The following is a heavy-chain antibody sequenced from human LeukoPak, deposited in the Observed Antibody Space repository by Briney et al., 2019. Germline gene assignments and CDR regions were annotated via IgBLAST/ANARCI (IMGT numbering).Heavy chain of an antibody. D-gene: IGHD3-22*01. CDR2: IDHSGST. V-gene: IGHV4-38-2*02. CDR3: TRQSNYYDSSGYYYGGYDY. J-gene: IGHJ4*02. Sequence: PSETLSLTCTVSGYSISSGYYWGWIRQPPGKGLEWTGSIDHSGSTYYNPSLKSRITISVDTSKNQFSLKLSSVTAADTAVYYCTRQSNYYDSSGYYYGGYDYWGQGTLVTVSS. CDR1: GYSISSGYY.